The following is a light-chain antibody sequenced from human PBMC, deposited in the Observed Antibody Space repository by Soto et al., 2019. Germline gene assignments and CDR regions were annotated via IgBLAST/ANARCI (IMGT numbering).Light chain of an antibody. CDR1: QSISDS. J-gene: IGKJ1*01. Sequence: DIQMTQSPSTLSASVGDSVTITCRASQSISDSLAWYQQKPGKAPKLLLYEASNLKSGVPSRFSGSGSGTEYTLTISSLLPDDFASYYCQQYNGYWTFGQGTKVEIK. CDR2: EAS. CDR3: QQYNGYWT. V-gene: IGKV1-5*03.